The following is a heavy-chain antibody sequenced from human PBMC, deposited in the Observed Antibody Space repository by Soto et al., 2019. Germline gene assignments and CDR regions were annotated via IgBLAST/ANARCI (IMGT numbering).Heavy chain of an antibody. J-gene: IGHJ4*02. CDR1: GFTFSSYA. CDR2: ISYDGSNT. Sequence: QVQLVESGGGVVQPGRSLRLSCAASGFTFSSYAMNWVHQAPGKGLEWVALISYDGSNTYYADSVKGRFTISRDSSKNTLYLQMNSLRTADTAVYYCGRCTSTSCHLGSDYWGQGTLVTVSS. CDR3: GRCTSTSCHLGSDY. V-gene: IGHV3-30-3*01. D-gene: IGHD2-2*01.